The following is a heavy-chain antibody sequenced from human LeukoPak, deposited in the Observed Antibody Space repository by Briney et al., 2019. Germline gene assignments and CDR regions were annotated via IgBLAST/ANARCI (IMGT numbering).Heavy chain of an antibody. V-gene: IGHV3-23*01. D-gene: IGHD3-16*01. J-gene: IGHJ4*02. CDR3: AKGKPTYYFDY. Sequence: GGSLRLSCAPSGFTVSGTYMSWVRQAPSKGLEWVSAISGSGGSSYYADSVKGRFTISRDNSKNTLYLQMNSLRAEDTAVYYCAKGKPTYYFDYWGQGTLVTVSS. CDR2: ISGSGGSS. CDR1: GFTVSGTY.